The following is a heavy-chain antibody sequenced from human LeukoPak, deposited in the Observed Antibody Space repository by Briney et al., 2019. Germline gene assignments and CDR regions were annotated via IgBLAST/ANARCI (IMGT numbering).Heavy chain of an antibody. CDR2: INHSGST. D-gene: IGHD3-16*01. V-gene: IGHV4-34*01. Sequence: PSETLSLTCTVSGGSISSYYWSWIRQPPGKGLEWIGEINHSGSTNYNPSLKSRVTISVDTSKNQFSLKLSSVTGADTAMYYCARGLHVGETLPYYFWSRGTLVTVSS. CDR3: ARGLHVGETLPYYF. J-gene: IGHJ4*02. CDR1: GGSISSYY.